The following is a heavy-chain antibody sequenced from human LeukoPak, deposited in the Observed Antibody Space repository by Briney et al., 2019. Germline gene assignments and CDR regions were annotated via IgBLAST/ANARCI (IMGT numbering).Heavy chain of an antibody. CDR1: GYSFSNYW. J-gene: IGHJ4*02. Sequence: GESLKISCKASGYSFSNYWIGWVRQMPGKGLEWMGIIYPGDSDTRYSPSFQGQVTISADKSIRTAYLQWSSLKASDTAMYYCARPTPYDSSAYYYLDYWGQGTLVTVSS. CDR3: ARPTPYDSSAYYYLDY. CDR2: IYPGDSDT. V-gene: IGHV5-51*01. D-gene: IGHD3-22*01.